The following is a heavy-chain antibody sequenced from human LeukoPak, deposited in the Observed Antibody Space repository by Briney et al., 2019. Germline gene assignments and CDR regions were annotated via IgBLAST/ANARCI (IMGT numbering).Heavy chain of an antibody. V-gene: IGHV3-74*01. Sequence: GGSLRLSCAASDFPLTTYWMHWVRQDPGKGLVWVSSINSDGTKTTYADSVKGRFTISRDNAKNTVYLQMTSLRAEDTAVYYCAREDCSGGSCYAGYCYYGMDVWGPGTTVTVSS. D-gene: IGHD2-15*01. CDR2: INSDGTKT. J-gene: IGHJ6*02. CDR1: DFPLTTYW. CDR3: AREDCSGGSCYAGYCYYGMDV.